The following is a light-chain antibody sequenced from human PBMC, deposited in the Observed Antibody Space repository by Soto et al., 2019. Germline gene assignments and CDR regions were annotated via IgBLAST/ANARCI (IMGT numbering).Light chain of an antibody. V-gene: IGKV2-30*01. J-gene: IGKJ2*01. CDR2: KVS. CDR1: QSLAYIDGNTY. Sequence: EVVMTQSPLSLPVTLGQPASISCRSSQSLAYIDGNTYLSWFQQRPDQSPRRLIYKVSNRESGVPDRFSGSGSGTHFTLKISRVEAEDVGVYYCMQGTRWPPYPFGQGTKLEIK. CDR3: MQGTRWPPYP.